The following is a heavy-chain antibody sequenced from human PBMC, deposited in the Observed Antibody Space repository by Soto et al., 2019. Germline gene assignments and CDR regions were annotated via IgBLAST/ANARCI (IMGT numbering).Heavy chain of an antibody. CDR2: IYPGDSDT. J-gene: IGHJ6*02. Sequence: PGGSLRLSCAASGFTFSNAWMNWVRQMPGKGLEWMGIIYPGDSDTRYSPSFQGQVTISADKSISTAYLQWSSLKASDTAMYYCARRWRWLRDSYYYYGMDVWGQGTTVTVSS. CDR3: ARRWRWLRDSYYYYGMDV. CDR1: GFTFSNAW. D-gene: IGHD5-12*01. V-gene: IGHV5-51*01.